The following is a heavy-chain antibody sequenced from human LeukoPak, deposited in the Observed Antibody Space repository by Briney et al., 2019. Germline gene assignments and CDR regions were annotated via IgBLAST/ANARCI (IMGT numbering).Heavy chain of an antibody. D-gene: IGHD2-15*01. V-gene: IGHV4-39*01. CDR3: ARPIPLGGGGEDAFDI. J-gene: IGHJ3*02. CDR1: GGSISSSHYY. Sequence: PSETLSLTCTVSGGSISSSHYYWGWFRQPPGKGLEWIGSIYYSGSTYYNPSLKSRVTISVDTSKNQFSLKLSSVTAADTAVYYCARPIPLGGGGEDAFDIWGQGTMVTVSS. CDR2: IYYSGST.